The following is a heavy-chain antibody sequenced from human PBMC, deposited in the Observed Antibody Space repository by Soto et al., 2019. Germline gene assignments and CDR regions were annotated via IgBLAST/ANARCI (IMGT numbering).Heavy chain of an antibody. CDR1: GYTFTSYD. V-gene: IGHV1-8*01. CDR2: MNPNSGNT. Sequence: QVQLVQSGAEVKKPGASVKVSCKASGYTFTSYDINWVRQATGQGLEWMGWMNPNSGNTGYAQKFQGRVTMTRNTSLSTAYMALSSLRSEPTAVYFCASERSSSKRFDPWGQGTLVTVSS. D-gene: IGHD3-16*02. J-gene: IGHJ5*02. CDR3: ASERSSSKRFDP.